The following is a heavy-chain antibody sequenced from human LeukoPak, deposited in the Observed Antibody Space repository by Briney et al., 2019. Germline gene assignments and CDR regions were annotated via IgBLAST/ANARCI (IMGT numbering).Heavy chain of an antibody. CDR2: INPNSGGT. CDR3: ARAAMNLDGYNWWYFDY. J-gene: IGHJ4*02. V-gene: IGHV1-2*04. D-gene: IGHD5-24*01. Sequence: ASVKVSCKASGYTFTGYYMHWVRQAPGQGLEWMGWINPNSGGTNYAQKVQGWVTMTRATSISTAYMELSRLRSDDTVVYYCARAAMNLDGYNWWYFDYWGQGTLVTVSS. CDR1: GYTFTGYY.